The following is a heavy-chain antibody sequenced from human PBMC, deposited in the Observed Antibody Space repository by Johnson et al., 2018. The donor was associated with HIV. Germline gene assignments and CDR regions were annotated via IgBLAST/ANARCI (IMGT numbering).Heavy chain of an antibody. CDR3: ARLSEHIVVVTAWADAFDI. J-gene: IGHJ3*02. CDR2: IGTAGDT. D-gene: IGHD2-21*02. Sequence: KVLECVSAIGTAGDTYYADSVKGRFTISRDNSKNTLYLQMNSLKTEDTGVYFCARLSEHIVVVTAWADAFDIWGQGTMVTVSS. V-gene: IGHV3-13*01.